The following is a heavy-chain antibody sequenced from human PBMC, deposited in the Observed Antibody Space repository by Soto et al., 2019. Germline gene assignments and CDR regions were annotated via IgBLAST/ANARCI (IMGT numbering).Heavy chain of an antibody. Sequence: LYLTCTVSGGSMRNYFWTWIRQPPGKGLEWIGYIHYSGTTSFFPSYNPSLRSRVTISEDTSKNQFSLKLLSVTTADTAVYFCAAGEASSRNLAPYYLDFWGQATLLSVFS. J-gene: IGHJ4*02. D-gene: IGHD6-13*01. CDR2: IHYSGTT. V-gene: IGHV4-59*01. CDR3: AAGEASSRNLAPYYLDF. CDR1: GGSMRNYF.